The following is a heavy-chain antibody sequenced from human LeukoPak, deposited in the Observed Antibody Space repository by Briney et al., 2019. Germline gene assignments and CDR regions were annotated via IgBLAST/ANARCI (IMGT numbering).Heavy chain of an antibody. Sequence: SETLSLTCTVSGGSISSSSYYWGWIRQPPGKGLEWIGSIYYSGTTYYNPSLKSRVTMSVDTSKNQFSLKLSSVTAADTAVYCCARTRYYDFWSGYRDFDYWGQGTLVTVSS. D-gene: IGHD3-3*01. J-gene: IGHJ4*02. CDR1: GGSISSSSYY. V-gene: IGHV4-39*01. CDR2: IYYSGTT. CDR3: ARTRYYDFWSGYRDFDY.